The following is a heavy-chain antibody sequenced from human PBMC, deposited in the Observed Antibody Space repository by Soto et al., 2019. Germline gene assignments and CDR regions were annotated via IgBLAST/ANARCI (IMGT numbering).Heavy chain of an antibody. CDR3: ARVRFGELV. D-gene: IGHD3-10*01. CDR2: IGVGGGDR. J-gene: IGHJ4*02. CDR1: GFTFSSYA. Sequence: EVQLLESGGGLVQPGGSLRLSCAASGFTFSSYAMSWVRQAPGKGLEWVSIIGVGGGDRYYPESVKGRFTISRDNSRDTFYLEMNSLRDEDTAVYYCARVRFGELVWGQGTLVTVSS. V-gene: IGHV3-23*01.